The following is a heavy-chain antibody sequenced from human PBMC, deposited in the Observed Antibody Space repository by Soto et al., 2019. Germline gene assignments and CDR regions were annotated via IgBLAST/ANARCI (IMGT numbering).Heavy chain of an antibody. J-gene: IGHJ4*02. CDR1: GGYISIGVYS. CDR3: ARGEVVALGY. V-gene: IGHV4-30-2*01. CDR2: IYHSGST. Sequence: SLTCAVSGGYISIGVYSWSWIRQPPGKGLEWIGYIYHSGSTYYNPSLKSRVTILVDRSKNQFSLKLNSVTAADTAVYYCARGEVVALGYWGQGTLVTVSS. D-gene: IGHD2-15*01.